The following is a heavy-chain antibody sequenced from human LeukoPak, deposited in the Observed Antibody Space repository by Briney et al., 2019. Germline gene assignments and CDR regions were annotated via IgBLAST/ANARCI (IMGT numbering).Heavy chain of an antibody. D-gene: IGHD1-26*01. CDR1: GYNFTSYW. Sequence: GASLKISCKGSGYNFTSYWIGWVRQMPGKGLEWMGIIYPGDSDTRYSPSFQGQVTISADKSISTAYLQWSSLKASDTAMYYCARRVHSGSYGNYFDYWGQGTLVTVSS. V-gene: IGHV5-51*01. CDR2: IYPGDSDT. CDR3: ARRVHSGSYGNYFDY. J-gene: IGHJ4*02.